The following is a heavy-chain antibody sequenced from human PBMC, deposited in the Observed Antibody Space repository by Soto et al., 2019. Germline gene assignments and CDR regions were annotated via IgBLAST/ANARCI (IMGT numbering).Heavy chain of an antibody. J-gene: IGHJ3*01. CDR3: ARGDCDLSAAFDL. Sequence: QVQLVESGGGVVQPGRSLRLSCAASGFTFSRYGMHWDRQAPGKGLEWMAIIWYDGSNKYYADSVKGRYTISRDKSKNPLYLQMNSLRAEDTALYYCARGDCDLSAAFDLWGQGTRLTVSS. CDR2: IWYDGSNK. V-gene: IGHV3-33*01. CDR1: GFTFSRYG. D-gene: IGHD2-21*02.